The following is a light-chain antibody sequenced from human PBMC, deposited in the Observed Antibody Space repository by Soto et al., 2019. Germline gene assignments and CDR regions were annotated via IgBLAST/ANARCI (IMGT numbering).Light chain of an antibody. CDR2: GAS. CDR3: QQYNNLPTWT. CDR1: QSVSSN. V-gene: IGKV3-15*01. J-gene: IGKJ1*01. Sequence: EIVMTQSPDTLSVSPGARATLSCSASQSVSSNLAWYQQKPGQAHRLLIYGASTRATGIPATVSGSGSGTEFTLTINSLQSEDFALDYCQQYNNLPTWTFGQGTKVDIK.